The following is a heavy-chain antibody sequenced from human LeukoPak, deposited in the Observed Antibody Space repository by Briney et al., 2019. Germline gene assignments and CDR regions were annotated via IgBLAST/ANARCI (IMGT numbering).Heavy chain of an antibody. Sequence: EASVKVSCKASGYTFTSYGISWVRQAPGQGLEWMGWISAYNGNTNYAQKLQGRVTMTTDTSTSTAYMELSSLRSEDTAVYYCARAAFHGGGYYYYYMDVWGKGTTVTVSS. CDR1: GYTFTSYG. J-gene: IGHJ6*03. CDR2: ISAYNGNT. D-gene: IGHD4-23*01. V-gene: IGHV1-18*01. CDR3: ARAAFHGGGYYYYYMDV.